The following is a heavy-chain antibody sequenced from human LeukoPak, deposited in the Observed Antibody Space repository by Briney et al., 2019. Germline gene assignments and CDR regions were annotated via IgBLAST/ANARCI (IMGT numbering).Heavy chain of an antibody. J-gene: IGHJ6*02. CDR1: GYTFTSYY. D-gene: IGHD1-26*01. Sequence: ASVKVSCKTSGYTFTSYYIHWVRQAPGQGLEWMGIINPSSGATNYAQKFQGRVTMTRDTSTSTVYMELSSQRSEGTAVYYCARATNFYYYYGMDVWGQGTTVTVSS. CDR2: INPSSGAT. V-gene: IGHV1-46*01. CDR3: ARATNFYYYYGMDV.